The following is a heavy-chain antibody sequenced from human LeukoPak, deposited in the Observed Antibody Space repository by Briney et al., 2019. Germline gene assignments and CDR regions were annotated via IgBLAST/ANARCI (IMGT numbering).Heavy chain of an antibody. J-gene: IGHJ4*02. CDR3: ANLPYGDYVGYFDY. D-gene: IGHD4-17*01. CDR2: ISGSGGST. Sequence: GSLRLSCAASGFTFSRYAMSWVRQAPGKGLEWVPAISGSGGSTYYADSVKGRFTISRDNSKNTLYLQRNSLRAEDTAVYYCANLPYGDYVGYFDYWGQGTLVTVSS. CDR1: GFTFSRYA. V-gene: IGHV3-23*01.